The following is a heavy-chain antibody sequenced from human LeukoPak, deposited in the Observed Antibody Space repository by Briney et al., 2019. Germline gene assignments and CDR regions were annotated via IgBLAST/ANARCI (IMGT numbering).Heavy chain of an antibody. CDR1: EFTFNNYA. J-gene: IGHJ4*02. CDR3: ARALVGPTEYFDY. Sequence: GGSLRLSCAGSEFTFNNYAMSWVRQAPGKGLEWVSALSGSGGSTYYADSVKGRFTISRVNSKSTLYLQMNSLRADDTAVYYCARALVGPTEYFDYWGQGTQVTVSS. V-gene: IGHV3-23*01. CDR2: LSGSGGST. D-gene: IGHD1-26*01.